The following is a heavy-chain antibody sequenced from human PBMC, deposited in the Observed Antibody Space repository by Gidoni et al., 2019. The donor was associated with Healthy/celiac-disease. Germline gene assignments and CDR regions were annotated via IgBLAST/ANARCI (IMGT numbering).Heavy chain of an antibody. CDR3: ARRRRSGPSPFQH. Sequence: QVKPAQSGAEVKKPGSSVKVYCKASGSSFSSYAISWVRQAPGQGLEWMGGIIPIFGTANYAQKFQGRVTITADESTSTAYMELSSLRSEDTAVYYCARRRRSGPSPFQHWGQGTLVTVSS. D-gene: IGHD3-3*01. CDR1: GSSFSSYA. V-gene: IGHV1-69*01. J-gene: IGHJ1*01. CDR2: IIPIFGTA.